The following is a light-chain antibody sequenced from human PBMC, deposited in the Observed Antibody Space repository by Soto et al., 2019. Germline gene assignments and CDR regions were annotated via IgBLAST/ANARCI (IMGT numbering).Light chain of an antibody. Sequence: EIVLTQSPGTLSLSPGERATLSCRASQSLTSGYLAWYQQKPGQAPRILIYAASSRATGIPDRFTGSGSGTDFTLTINRLEPEDFAVYYCQQYVTSPRAFGQGTKVDIK. CDR2: AAS. CDR1: QSLTSGY. V-gene: IGKV3-20*01. CDR3: QQYVTSPRA. J-gene: IGKJ1*01.